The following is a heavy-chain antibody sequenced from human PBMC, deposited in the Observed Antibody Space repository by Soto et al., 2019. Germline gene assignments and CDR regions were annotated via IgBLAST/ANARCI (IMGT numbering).Heavy chain of an antibody. J-gene: IGHJ6*02. CDR3: ARMGDFWSGYYMPFVPYYYYGMDV. CDR1: GFTFISYG. D-gene: IGHD3-3*01. V-gene: IGHV3-33*01. Sequence: PGGSLRLSCAASGFTFISYGMHWVRQAPGKGLEWVAVIWYDGSNKYYADSVKGRFTISRDNSKNTLYLQMNSLRAEDTAVYYCARMGDFWSGYYMPFVPYYYYGMDVWGQGTTVTVSS. CDR2: IWYDGSNK.